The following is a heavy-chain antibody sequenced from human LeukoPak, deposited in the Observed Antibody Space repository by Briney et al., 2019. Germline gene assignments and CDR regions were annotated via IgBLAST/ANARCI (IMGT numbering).Heavy chain of an antibody. CDR3: ARSFSGSYYFEY. V-gene: IGHV4-61*02. J-gene: IGHJ4*02. D-gene: IGHD1-26*01. CDR1: GDSISSGRYY. CDR2: IYTSGKT. Sequence: SETLSLTCTVSGDSISSGRYYWSWVRQPAGKELEWIGRIYTSGKTDYNPYTPSLKSRVTVSLDTSKNQLSLFLTSVTAADTAMYYCARSFSGSYYFEYWDQGTLVTVSS.